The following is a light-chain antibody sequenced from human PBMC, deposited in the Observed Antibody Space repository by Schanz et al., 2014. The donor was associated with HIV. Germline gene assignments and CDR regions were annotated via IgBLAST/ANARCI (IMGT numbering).Light chain of an antibody. CDR1: QTIGRL. CDR3: QQYNGLSPIT. J-gene: IGKJ2*01. Sequence: IQMTQSPSTVSTSVGDRVTITCRASQTIGRLLAWYQQKPGRAPKLLIYQASSLATGVPSRFRGSGSGTEFTLTISSLQPDDLASYHCQQYNGLSPITFGQGTKLEIK. V-gene: IGKV1-5*03. CDR2: QAS.